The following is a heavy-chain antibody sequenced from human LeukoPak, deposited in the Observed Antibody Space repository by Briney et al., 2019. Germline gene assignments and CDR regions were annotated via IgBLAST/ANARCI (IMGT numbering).Heavy chain of an antibody. CDR2: IYYSGST. CDR3: ARSLGYQLPQAFDI. J-gene: IGHJ3*02. D-gene: IGHD2-2*01. Sequence: SETLSLTCTVSNGSISSSSYYWGWIRQPPGKGLEWIGSIYYSGSTYYNPSLKSRVTISVDTSKNQFSLKLSSVTAADTAVYYCARSLGYQLPQAFDIWGQGTVVTVSS. CDR1: NGSISSSSYY. V-gene: IGHV4-39*01.